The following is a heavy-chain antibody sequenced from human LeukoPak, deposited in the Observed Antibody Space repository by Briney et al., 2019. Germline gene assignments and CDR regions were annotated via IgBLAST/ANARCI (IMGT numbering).Heavy chain of an antibody. J-gene: IGHJ4*02. V-gene: IGHV1-46*01. CDR2: INPSGGST. CDR1: GYTFTSYY. CDR3: AREREPETFGVPTDY. Sequence: ASVKVSCKASGYTFTSYYMHWVRQAPGQGLEWMGTINPSGGSTSYAQKFQGRVTMTRDTSTSTVYMELSSLRSEDTAVYYCAREREPETFGVPTDYWGQGTLVTVSS. D-gene: IGHD3-16*01.